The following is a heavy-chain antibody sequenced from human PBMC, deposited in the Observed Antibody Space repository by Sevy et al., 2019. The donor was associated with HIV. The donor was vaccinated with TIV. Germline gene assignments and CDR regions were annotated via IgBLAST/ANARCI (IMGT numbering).Heavy chain of an antibody. D-gene: IGHD5-12*01. Sequence: GGSLRLSCVASGFRFESSAMTCVRQAPGKGLEWVSTINGIGDSTYYAESVKGRFTISRDNSENTLNLQMNNLRAEDTAIYYCGVLRENWGQGTLVTVSS. J-gene: IGHJ4*02. CDR3: GVLREN. CDR2: INGIGDST. V-gene: IGHV3-23*01. CDR1: GFRFESSA.